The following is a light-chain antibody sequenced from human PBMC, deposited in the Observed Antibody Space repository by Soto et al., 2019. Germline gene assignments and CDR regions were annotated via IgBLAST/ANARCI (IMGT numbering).Light chain of an antibody. Sequence: QSVLTQPPSASGSPGQSDTISCTGAANNIGGYNFVSWYQQHPGKAPKLIISEFRERPSGVPDRFSGSKSGNTASLTVSGLHAEDEADYYCSSYAGSNNVIFGGGTQLTVL. CDR2: EFR. CDR1: ANNIGGYNF. V-gene: IGLV2-8*01. CDR3: SSYAGSNNVI. J-gene: IGLJ2*01.